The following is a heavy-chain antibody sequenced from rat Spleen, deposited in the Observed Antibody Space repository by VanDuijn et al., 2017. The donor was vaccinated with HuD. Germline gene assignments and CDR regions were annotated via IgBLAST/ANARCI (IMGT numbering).Heavy chain of an antibody. V-gene: IGHV5-27*01. CDR1: GFTFRDYY. CDR3: TRDYPGITGFDY. J-gene: IGHJ2*01. Sequence: EVQLVESDGGLVQPGRSLKLSCAASGFTFRDYYMAWVRQAPTKGLEWVADISTGGFSTYYRDSVKGRFTVSRDNAKSTLYLQMDSLRSEDTATYYCTRDYPGITGFDYWGQGVMVTVSS. CDR2: ISTGGFST. D-gene: IGHD1-4*01.